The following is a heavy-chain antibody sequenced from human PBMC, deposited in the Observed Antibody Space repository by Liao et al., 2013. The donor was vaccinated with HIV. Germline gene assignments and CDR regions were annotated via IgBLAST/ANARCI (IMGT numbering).Heavy chain of an antibody. CDR3: ARDGRDCSSTSCYHYYYMDV. V-gene: IGHV4-4*07. CDR1: GGSISSYY. CDR2: IYTSGST. Sequence: QLQLQESGPGLVKPSETLSLTCTVSGGSISSYYWSWIRQPAGKGLEWIGRIYTSGSTNYNPSLKSRVTMSVDTSKNQFSLKLSSVTAADTAVYYCARDGRDCSSTSCYHYYYMDVWGKGTTVTVSS. J-gene: IGHJ6*03. D-gene: IGHD2-2*01.